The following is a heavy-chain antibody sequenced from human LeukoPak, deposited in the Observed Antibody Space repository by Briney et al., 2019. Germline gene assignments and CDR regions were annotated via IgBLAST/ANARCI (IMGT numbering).Heavy chain of an antibody. Sequence: SETLSLTCTVSGGSISSSSYYWGWIRQPPGEALEWIGSIYYSGSTNYIPSLKSRLTISVDTSKNQFSLKLSSVTAADTAVYYCARDRGGWYDYWGQGTLVTVSS. J-gene: IGHJ4*02. D-gene: IGHD6-19*01. CDR3: ARDRGGWYDY. CDR2: IYYSGST. CDR1: GGSISSSSYY. V-gene: IGHV4-39*07.